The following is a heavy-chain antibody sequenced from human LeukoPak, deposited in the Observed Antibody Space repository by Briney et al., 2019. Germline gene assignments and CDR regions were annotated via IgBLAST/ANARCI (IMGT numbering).Heavy chain of an antibody. J-gene: IGHJ4*02. V-gene: IGHV3-48*01. D-gene: IGHD3-10*01. Sequence: GGSLRLSRATSGFTFSDYNMNWVRQVPGKGLESVSYMSRSGNIIYYADSVKGRFTISRDDAKNSLYLQMNSLRVEDTGVYYCARDVYYGSGSPRLDYWGQGTLVTVSS. CDR1: GFTFSDYN. CDR2: MSRSGNII. CDR3: ARDVYYGSGSPRLDY.